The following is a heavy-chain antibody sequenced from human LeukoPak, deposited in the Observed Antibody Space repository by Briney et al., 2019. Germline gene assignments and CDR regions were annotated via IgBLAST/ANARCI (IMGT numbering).Heavy chain of an antibody. V-gene: IGHV4-30-4*08. D-gene: IGHD1-20*01. CDR2: IYYSGST. CDR1: GGSISSGDYY. J-gene: IGHJ5*02. CDR3: ARDSITGSTRWFDP. Sequence: TSQTLSLTCTVSGGSISSGDYYWSWIRQPPGKGLEWIGYIYYSGSTYYNPSLKSRVTISVDTSKNQFSLKLSSVTAADTAVYYCARDSITGSTRWFDPWGQGTLVTVSS.